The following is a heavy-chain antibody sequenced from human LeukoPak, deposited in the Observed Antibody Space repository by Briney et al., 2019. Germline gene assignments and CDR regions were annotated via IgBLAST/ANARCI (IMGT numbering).Heavy chain of an antibody. Sequence: SETLSLTCAVPGGSISSYFWRWIRQPPGKGLEWVGSIYYSATINYHPSLKSRVTISGDTSKNQFSLKLSSVTAADTAVYYCARHRGYSYGSIFDYWGQGTLVTVSS. D-gene: IGHD5-18*01. J-gene: IGHJ4*02. CDR1: GGSISSYF. CDR3: ARHRGYSYGSIFDY. V-gene: IGHV4-59*08. CDR2: IYYSATI.